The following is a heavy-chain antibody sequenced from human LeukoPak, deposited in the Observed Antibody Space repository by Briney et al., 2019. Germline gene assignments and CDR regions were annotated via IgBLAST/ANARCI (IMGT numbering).Heavy chain of an antibody. J-gene: IGHJ2*01. CDR3: AKDLHRFGSQIGYFDL. Sequence: GGSLRLSCAASGFTFSSYAMSWVRQAPGKGLEWVSAISGSGGSTYYADSVKGRFTISRDNSKNTLYLQMNSLRAEDTAVYYCAKDLHRFGSQIGYFDLWGRGTLVTVSS. CDR2: ISGSGGST. D-gene: IGHD3-10*01. CDR1: GFTFSSYA. V-gene: IGHV3-23*01.